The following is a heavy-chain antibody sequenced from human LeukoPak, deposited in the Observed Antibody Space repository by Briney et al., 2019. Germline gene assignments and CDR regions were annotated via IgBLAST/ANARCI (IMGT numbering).Heavy chain of an antibody. CDR3: AGEKFDI. Sequence: GGSLRLSCAASGFSFTKYAMDWVRQAPGKGLEWVAIISKDGSMPYYADSVKGRFTVSRDNSNNAVYLQMNSPKSEDTAVCYCAGEKFDIWGQGTMIPVSA. V-gene: IGHV3-30*04. CDR2: ISKDGSMP. CDR1: GFSFTKYA. J-gene: IGHJ3*02.